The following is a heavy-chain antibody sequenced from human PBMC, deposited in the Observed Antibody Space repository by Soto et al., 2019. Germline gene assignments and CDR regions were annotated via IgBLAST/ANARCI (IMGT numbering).Heavy chain of an antibody. CDR2: IIPMFGTA. V-gene: IGHV1-69*12. CDR1: GGTFSTDS. J-gene: IGHJ6*02. CDR3: AREIDGYYGMDV. Sequence: QVQLVQSGAEVKKPGSSVKVSCKASGGTFSTDSISWVRQAPGQGLEWMGGIIPMFGTANNAQKFQGRVTSTADESTSTAYMELSSLRSEDTAVYFGAREIDGYYGMDVWGQGTTVTVAS.